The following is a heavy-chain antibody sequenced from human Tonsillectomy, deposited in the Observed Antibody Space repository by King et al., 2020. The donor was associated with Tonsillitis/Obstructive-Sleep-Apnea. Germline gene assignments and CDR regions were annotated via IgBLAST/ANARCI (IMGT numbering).Heavy chain of an antibody. CDR3: ARDLRSKSTVTPYYFDY. D-gene: IGHD4-17*01. CDR1: GFTFSSE. V-gene: IGHV3-48*03. J-gene: IGHJ4*02. CDR2: ISSSGSTI. Sequence: VQLVESGGGLVQPGGSLRLSCAASGFTFSSEMNWVRQAPGKGLEWVSYISSSGSTIYYADSVKGRFTISRDNAKNSLYLQMNSLRAEDTAVYYCARDLRSKSTVTPYYFDYWGQGTLVTVSS.